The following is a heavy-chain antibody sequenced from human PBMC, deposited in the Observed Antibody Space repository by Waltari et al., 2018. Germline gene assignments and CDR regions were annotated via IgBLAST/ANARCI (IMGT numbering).Heavy chain of an antibody. CDR1: GGSFSGYY. J-gene: IGHJ4*02. V-gene: IGHV4-34*01. CDR2: INHSGST. Sequence: QVQLQQWGAGLLKPSETLSLTCAVYGGSFSGYYWSWIRQPPGKGLEWIGEINHSGSTNYNPSLKSRVTISVDTSKNQFSLKLSSVTAADTAVYYCARDSIAVAGTGWDYWGQGTLVTVSS. CDR3: ARDSIAVAGTGWDY. D-gene: IGHD6-19*01.